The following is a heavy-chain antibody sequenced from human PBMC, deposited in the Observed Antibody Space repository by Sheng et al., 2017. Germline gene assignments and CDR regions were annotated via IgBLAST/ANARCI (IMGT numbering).Heavy chain of an antibody. CDR1: GFTVSGNY. CDR3: ARGYCGGDCHIGAFDI. CDR2: IYSGGST. J-gene: IGHJ3*02. D-gene: IGHD2-21*02. Sequence: EVQLVESGGGLIQPGGSLRLSCAASGFTVSGNYMSWVRQAPGKGLDWVSVIYSGGSTYYADSVKGRFTISRDNSKNTLYLQMNSLRAEDTAVYYCARGYCGGDCHIGAFDIWGQGTMVTVSS. V-gene: IGHV3-53*01.